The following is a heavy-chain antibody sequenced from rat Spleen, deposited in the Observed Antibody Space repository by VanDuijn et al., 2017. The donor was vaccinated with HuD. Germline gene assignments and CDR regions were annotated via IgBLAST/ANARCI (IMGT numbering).Heavy chain of an antibody. J-gene: IGHJ4*01. CDR2: ISYDGSST. CDR1: GFTFSNYG. CDR3: AREVMDA. Sequence: EVQLVESGGGLVQPGRSLKLSCAASGFTFSNYGMAWVRQAPTKGLEWVATISYDGSSTYYRDSVKGRFTISRDNAKSTQYLQMDSLRSEDTATYYCAREVMDAWGQGASVTVSS. V-gene: IGHV5-29*01.